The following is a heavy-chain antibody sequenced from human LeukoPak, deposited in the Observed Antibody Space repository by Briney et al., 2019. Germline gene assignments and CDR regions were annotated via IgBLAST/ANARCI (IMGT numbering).Heavy chain of an antibody. D-gene: IGHD5-12*01. CDR3: ARQRRGYSGYGPDY. CDR1: GYTFTSYG. J-gene: IGHJ4*02. Sequence: ASVEVSCKASGYTFTSYGISWVRQAPGQGLEWMGWISAYNGNTNYAQKLQGRVTMTTDTSTSTAYMELRSLRSDDTAVYYCARQRRGYSGYGPDYWGQGTLVTVSS. V-gene: IGHV1-18*01. CDR2: ISAYNGNT.